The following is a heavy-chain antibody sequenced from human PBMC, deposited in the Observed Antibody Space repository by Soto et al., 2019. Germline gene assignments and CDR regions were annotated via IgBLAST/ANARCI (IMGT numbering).Heavy chain of an antibody. Sequence: PSETLSLTCTGSGGSISSYYWSWIRQPPGKGLEWIGYIYYSGSTNYNPSLKSRVTISVDTSKNQFSLKLSSVTAADTAVYYCAEVGGYDFWSGYYTGRGVDAAYYYYYYMDVWGKGTTVTVSS. CDR3: AEVGGYDFWSGYYTGRGVDAAYYYYYYMDV. CDR1: GGSISSYY. D-gene: IGHD3-3*01. J-gene: IGHJ6*03. CDR2: IYYSGST. V-gene: IGHV4-59*01.